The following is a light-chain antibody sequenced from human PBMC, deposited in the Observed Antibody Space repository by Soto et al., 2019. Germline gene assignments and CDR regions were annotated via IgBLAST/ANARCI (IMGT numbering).Light chain of an antibody. Sequence: EIVLSQSPATLSLSPGERATLSCRASQSVSSYLAWYQQKFGQAPRLLIYDASNRATGIPARFSGSGSATDFTLTISSLEPEDFAIYYCQQYNSYWTFGQGTKVDNK. CDR1: QSVSSY. CDR3: QQYNSYWT. CDR2: DAS. V-gene: IGKV3-11*01. J-gene: IGKJ1*01.